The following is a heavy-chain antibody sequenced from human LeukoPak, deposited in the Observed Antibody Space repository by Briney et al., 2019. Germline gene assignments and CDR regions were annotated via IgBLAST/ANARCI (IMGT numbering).Heavy chain of an antibody. CDR3: ARVTGSGSYYKRLDY. V-gene: IGHV1-18*01. J-gene: IGHJ4*02. Sequence: GASVKGSCKASGYTFTSYGISWVRQAPGQGLEWMGWISAYNGNTNYAQKLQGRVTMTTDTSTSTAYMELRSLRSDDTAVYYCARVTGSGSYYKRLDYWGQGTLVTVSS. CDR1: GYTFTSYG. D-gene: IGHD3-10*01. CDR2: ISAYNGNT.